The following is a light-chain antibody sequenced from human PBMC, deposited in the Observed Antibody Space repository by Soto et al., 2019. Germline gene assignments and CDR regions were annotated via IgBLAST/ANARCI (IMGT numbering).Light chain of an antibody. CDR2: DAS. CDR3: QERTGWPPWT. V-gene: IGKV3-11*01. J-gene: IGKJ1*01. Sequence: PGGRATLSCRASQSVSLSLARYQQKPGQAPRLLIYDASKRASGFPARFSGSGSGTDFTLTISSLEPEDFAVYYCQERTGWPPWTFGQGTKVEIE. CDR1: QSVSLS.